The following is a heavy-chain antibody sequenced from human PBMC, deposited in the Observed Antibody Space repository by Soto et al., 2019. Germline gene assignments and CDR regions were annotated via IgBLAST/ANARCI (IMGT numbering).Heavy chain of an antibody. CDR1: GYTFTSYY. CDR2: INPSGGGT. D-gene: IGHD3-22*01. CDR3: ARTYYYDSSGYVPFDY. J-gene: IGHJ4*02. V-gene: IGHV1-46*01. Sequence: ASVKVSCKASGYTFTSYYMHWVRHAPGQGLEWMGIINPSGGGTSYAQKFQGRVTMTRDTSTSTVYMELSSLRSEDTAVYYCARTYYYDSSGYVPFDYWGQGTLVTVSS.